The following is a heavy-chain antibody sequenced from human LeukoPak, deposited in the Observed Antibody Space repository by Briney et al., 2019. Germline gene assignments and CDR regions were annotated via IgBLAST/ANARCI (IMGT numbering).Heavy chain of an antibody. V-gene: IGHV3-30*02. Sequence: GGSLRLSCAASGFTFSNYCMHWVRQAPGKGLEWVSFIRYDGSNKNYVDSVRGRFTISRDNSKNTVDQEMNSLRAEDTVVYYCAKGVSRDGYNYFDCWGQGTLVTVSS. D-gene: IGHD5-24*01. CDR1: GFTFSNYC. CDR2: IRYDGSNK. CDR3: AKGVSRDGYNYFDC. J-gene: IGHJ4*02.